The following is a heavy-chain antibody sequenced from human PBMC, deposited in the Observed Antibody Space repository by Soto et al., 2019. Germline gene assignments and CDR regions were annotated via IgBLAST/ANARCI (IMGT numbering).Heavy chain of an antibody. CDR1: GITFTNAW. D-gene: IGHD2-8*02. CDR2: LKSRRDGGAS. J-gene: IGHJ5*02. CDR3: XTDGGVSAYPLFWA. Sequence: EVQLVESGGGLVKPGGSLRLSCAASGITFTNAWMGWVRQAPGKGLEWIGRLKSRRDGGASDYAAPVKGRFSISKDESKNTLYLQMNSLKTDDTAVXXXXTDGGVSAYPLFWAWGQGTLVTVSS. V-gene: IGHV3-15*01.